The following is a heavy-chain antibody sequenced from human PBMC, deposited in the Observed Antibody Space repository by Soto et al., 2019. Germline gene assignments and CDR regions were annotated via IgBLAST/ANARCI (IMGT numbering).Heavy chain of an antibody. J-gene: IGHJ4*02. CDR1: GGSISSAGYY. V-gene: IGHV4-31*03. CDR3: ARRIVATTAFDS. CDR2: ISYSGST. D-gene: IGHD5-12*01. Sequence: SDTLSLTCTVSGGSISSAGYYWSWIRQHPGTGLEWIGHISYSGSTYYNTSLKSRVTISVDTSRNQFSLTVTSVTAADTAVYYCARRIVATTAFDSWGQGTLVTVSS.